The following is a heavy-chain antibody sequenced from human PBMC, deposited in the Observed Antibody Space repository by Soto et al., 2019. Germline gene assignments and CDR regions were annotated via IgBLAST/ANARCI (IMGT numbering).Heavy chain of an antibody. CDR1: GFTFSSYS. V-gene: IGHV3-21*01. J-gene: IGHJ3*02. CDR3: ASQWTHYDFWSGSLAAFDS. Sequence: GGSLRLSCAASGFTFSSYSMNWVRQAPGKGLEWVSSISSSSSYIYYADSVKGRFTISRDNAKNSLYLQMNSLRAEDTAVYYSASQWTHYDFWSGSLAAFDSWGQGSMVTVSS. D-gene: IGHD3-3*01. CDR2: ISSSSSYI.